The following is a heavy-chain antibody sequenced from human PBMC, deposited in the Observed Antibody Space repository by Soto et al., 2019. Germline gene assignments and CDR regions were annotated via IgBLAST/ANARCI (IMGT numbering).Heavy chain of an antibody. CDR1: GGSISSYY. CDR3: ARVELATYYYMDV. D-gene: IGHD5-12*01. CDR2: IYYSGST. V-gene: IGHV4-59*01. J-gene: IGHJ6*03. Sequence: SETLSLTCTVSGGSISSYYWSWIRQPPGKGLEWIGYIYYSGSTNYNPSLKSRVTISVDTSKNQFSLKLSSVTAAYTAVYYCARVELATYYYMDVWGKGTTVTVSS.